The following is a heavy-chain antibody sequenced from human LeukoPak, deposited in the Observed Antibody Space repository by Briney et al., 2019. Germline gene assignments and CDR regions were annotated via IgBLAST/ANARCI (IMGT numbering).Heavy chain of an antibody. CDR3: ARGIRGYSYGLFDY. J-gene: IGHJ4*02. V-gene: IGHV1-8*01. Sequence: ASVNVSCKASGYTFTSYDINWVRQAPGQGLEWMGWMNPNSGNTGYAQKFQGRVTMTRNTSISTAYMELSSLRSEDTAVYYCARGIRGYSYGLFDYWGQGTLVTVSS. CDR2: MNPNSGNT. D-gene: IGHD5-18*01. CDR1: GYTFTSYD.